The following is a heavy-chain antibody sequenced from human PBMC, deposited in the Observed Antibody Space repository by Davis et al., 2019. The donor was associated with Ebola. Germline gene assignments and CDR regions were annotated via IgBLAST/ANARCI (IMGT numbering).Heavy chain of an antibody. V-gene: IGHV1-69*13. CDR3: ARGSKNLYYHGSGTGWFDP. CDR2: IIPVFGIP. D-gene: IGHD2-8*01. Sequence: SVKVSCKASGYTFVSYDISWVRQAPGQGLDWMGGIIPVFGIPKYAQKFQGRVTISADESTSTAYMELSSLKSEDTAVYYCARGSKNLYYHGSGTGWFDPWGQGTLVIVSS. J-gene: IGHJ5*02. CDR1: GYTFVSYD.